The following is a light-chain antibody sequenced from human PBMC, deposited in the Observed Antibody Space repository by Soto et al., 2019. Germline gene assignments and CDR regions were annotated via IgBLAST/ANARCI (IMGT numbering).Light chain of an antibody. CDR1: QSISIW. J-gene: IGKJ4*01. CDR3: QQYNSYPLT. V-gene: IGKV1-5*01. CDR2: DAS. Sequence: GDRVTITCRASQSISIWLAWYQQKPGKAPKLLIYDASSLESGVPSRFSGSGSGTEFTLTISSLQPDDFATYYCQQYNSYPLTFGGGTKVEIK.